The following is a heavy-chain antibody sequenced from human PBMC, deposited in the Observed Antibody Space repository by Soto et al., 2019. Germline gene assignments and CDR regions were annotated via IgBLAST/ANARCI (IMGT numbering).Heavy chain of an antibody. V-gene: IGHV1-69*02. CDR3: ARGSMAGVGALLDY. CDR1: GGTFSSYT. Sequence: QVQLVQSGAEVKKPGSSVKVSCKTSGGTFSSYTLIWVRQAPGQGLEWMGRIIPLFGIANYAQKFQGRVTITADQPTSTAYMELGSLRSEDTAVYYCARGSMAGVGALLDYWGQGTLVTVSS. D-gene: IGHD6-19*01. CDR2: IIPLFGIA. J-gene: IGHJ4*02.